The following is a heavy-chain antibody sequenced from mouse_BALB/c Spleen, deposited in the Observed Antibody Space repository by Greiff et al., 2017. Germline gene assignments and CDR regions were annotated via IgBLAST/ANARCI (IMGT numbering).Heavy chain of an antibody. CDR2: IRLKSNNYAT. J-gene: IGHJ4*01. CDR3: TRHYDGRLYYAMDY. CDR1: GFTFSNYW. V-gene: IGHV6-6*02. Sequence: EVKLLESGGGLVQPGGSMKLSCVASGFTFSNYWMNWVRQSPEKGLEWVAEIRLKSNNYATHYAESVKGRFTISRDDSKSSVYLQMNNLRAEDTGIYYCTRHYDGRLYYAMDYWGQGTSVTVSS. D-gene: IGHD1-2*01.